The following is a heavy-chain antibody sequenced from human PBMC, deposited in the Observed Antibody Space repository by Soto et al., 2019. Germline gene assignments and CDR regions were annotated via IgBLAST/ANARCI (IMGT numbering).Heavy chain of an antibody. D-gene: IGHD2-2*01. CDR3: ARVVPCAEAWFGP. J-gene: IGHJ5*02. CDR1: GYTFSNYG. CDR2: ISLYSDGT. V-gene: IGHV1-18*01. Sequence: QVQLVQSGGEVKRPGASVKVSCKTSGYTFSNYGITWVRQAPGQPLEWLGWISLYSDGTNYAQKFQGGVSMTTVTSTTTAYMELRSLRSDDTSVDYCARVVPCAEAWFGPGGQGPLVTVSS.